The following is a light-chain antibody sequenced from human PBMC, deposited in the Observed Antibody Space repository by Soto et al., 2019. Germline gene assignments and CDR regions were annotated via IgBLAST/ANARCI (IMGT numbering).Light chain of an antibody. J-gene: IGKJ4*01. CDR1: HSISTN. Sequence: EIIMTQSPATLSVSPGEGATLSCRTSHSISTNLAWYQHKRGQSPRLLVYGASTRATGVPARFSGSGSGAEFTLSISSLQSEDFAVYYCQQYGNLKLTFGGGTKVEIK. V-gene: IGKV3-15*01. CDR2: GAS. CDR3: QQYGNLKLT.